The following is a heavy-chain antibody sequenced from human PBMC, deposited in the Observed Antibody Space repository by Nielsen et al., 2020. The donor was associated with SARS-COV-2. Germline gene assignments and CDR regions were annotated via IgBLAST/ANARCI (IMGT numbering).Heavy chain of an antibody. Sequence: ASVKVSCKASGYTFTGYYMHWVRQAPGQGLEWMGRINPNSGGTNYAQKFQGRVTMTRDTSISTAYMELSRLRSDDTAVYYCARGDYGSGKGYYGMDVWAKGPRSPSP. D-gene: IGHD3-10*01. CDR3: ARGDYGSGKGYYGMDV. CDR1: GYTFTGYY. V-gene: IGHV1-2*06. J-gene: IGHJ6*02. CDR2: INPNSGGT.